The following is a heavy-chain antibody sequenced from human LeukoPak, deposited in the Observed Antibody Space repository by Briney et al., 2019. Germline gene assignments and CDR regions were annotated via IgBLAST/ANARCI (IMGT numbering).Heavy chain of an antibody. V-gene: IGHV1-8*02. CDR3: AKDPSTVFDWGAFDI. CDR1: GYTFTSYD. J-gene: IGHJ3*02. D-gene: IGHD3-9*01. CDR2: MNPNSGNT. Sequence: ASVKVSCKASGYTFTSYDINWVRQATGQGLEWMGWMNPNSGNTGYAQKFQGRVTITRNTSISTAYMELSSLRSEDTAVYYCAKDPSTVFDWGAFDIWGQGTMVTVSS.